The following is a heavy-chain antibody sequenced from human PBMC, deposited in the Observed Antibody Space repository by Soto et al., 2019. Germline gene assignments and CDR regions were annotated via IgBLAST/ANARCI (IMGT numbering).Heavy chain of an antibody. V-gene: IGHV3-23*01. CDR1: GFSFNSYA. CDR3: AKKFYYDASGYYSRDAFDV. D-gene: IGHD3-22*01. CDR2: ISGSGGST. Sequence: PGGSLRLSCAASGFSFNSYAMGWVRQAPGKGLEWVSGISGSGGSTFYADSVKGRFTISRQNSKSTLYLQMNSLRAEDTALYYSAKKFYYDASGYYSRDAFDVWGQGAMVTVSS. J-gene: IGHJ3*01.